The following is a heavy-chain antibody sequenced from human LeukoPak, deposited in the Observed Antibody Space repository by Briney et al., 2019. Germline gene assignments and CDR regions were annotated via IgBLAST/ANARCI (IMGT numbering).Heavy chain of an antibody. CDR3: TRDGDSGPPYGGISQN. J-gene: IGHJ4*02. CDR2: IGTHTGNR. V-gene: IGHV1-18*01. Sequence: ASVKVSCKASGYTFTKYGVSWVRQAPGQGLEWMGWIGTHTGNRNYVKKFQGRVTLTTETSTSTAYMELKSLRSDDTAVYYCTRDGDSGPPYGGISQNWGEGALVTVAS. CDR1: GYTFTKYG. D-gene: IGHD4-23*01.